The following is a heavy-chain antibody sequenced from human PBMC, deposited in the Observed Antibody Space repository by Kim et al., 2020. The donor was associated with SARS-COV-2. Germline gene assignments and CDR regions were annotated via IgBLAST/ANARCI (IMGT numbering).Heavy chain of an antibody. J-gene: IGHJ4*02. CDR1: GGSISGYYYY. CDR2: ICCSRST. CDR3: ARVSSRWYEEDYFDY. Sequence: SETLSLTCTVSGGSISGYYYYWSWIRQHPGKGLEWVGYICCSRSTNYTPSLKGRVTISVDTYKNQFSLKLISVTAAATSVYYWARVSSRWYEEDYFDYWGQGTVVTVSS. D-gene: IGHD6-13*01. V-gene: IGHV4-31*03.